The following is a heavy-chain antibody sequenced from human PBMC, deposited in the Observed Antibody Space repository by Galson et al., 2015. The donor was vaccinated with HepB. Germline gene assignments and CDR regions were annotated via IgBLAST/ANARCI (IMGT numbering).Heavy chain of an antibody. CDR2: ISYDGSNK. J-gene: IGHJ4*02. Sequence: SLRLPCAASGFTFSSYGMHWVRQAPGKGLEWVAVISYDGSNKYYADSVKGRFTISRDNSKNTLYLQMNSLRAEDTAVYYCAKDFSFPAKVYALYAFDYWGQGTLVTVSS. V-gene: IGHV3-30*18. D-gene: IGHD2-8*01. CDR1: GFTFSSYG. CDR3: AKDFSFPAKVYALYAFDY.